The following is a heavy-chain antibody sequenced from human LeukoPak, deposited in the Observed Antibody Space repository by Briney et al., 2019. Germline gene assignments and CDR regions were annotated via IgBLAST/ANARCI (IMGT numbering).Heavy chain of an antibody. V-gene: IGHV3-30*03. D-gene: IGHD3-10*01. J-gene: IGHJ4*02. CDR2: ISYDGSNK. CDR3: ARDFGKALDY. CDR1: GFTFSSYG. Sequence: PGRSLRLSCAASGFTFSSYGMHWVRQAPGKGLEWVAVISYDGSNKYYADSVKGRFTISRDNSKNTLYLQMNSLRAEDTAVYYCARDFGKALDYWGQGTLVTVSS.